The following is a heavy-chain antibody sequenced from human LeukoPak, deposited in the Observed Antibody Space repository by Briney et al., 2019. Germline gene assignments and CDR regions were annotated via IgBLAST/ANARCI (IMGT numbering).Heavy chain of an antibody. V-gene: IGHV4-34*01. CDR2: INHSGST. D-gene: IGHD3-16*02. Sequence: SETLSLTCAVYGGSFSGYYWSWIRQPPGKGLEWIGEINHSGSTNYNPSLKSRVTISVDTSKNQFSLKLSSVTAADTAVYYCARGRHYDYVWGSYRYPSPFDYWGQGTLVTVSS. CDR1: GGSFSGYY. J-gene: IGHJ4*02. CDR3: ARGRHYDYVWGSYRYPSPFDY.